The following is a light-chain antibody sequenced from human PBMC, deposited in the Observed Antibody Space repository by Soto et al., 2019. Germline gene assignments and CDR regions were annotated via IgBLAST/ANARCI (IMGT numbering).Light chain of an antibody. CDR2: LDSDGSH. V-gene: IGLV4-69*01. CDR3: QTWDTGIGV. J-gene: IGLJ3*02. Sequence: QLVLTQSPSASASLGASVKLTCTLNSGHSNYAIAWHQQQPEKGPRYLMKLDSDGSHTKGDGIPDRFSGSSSGAERYLTISSPKSEDEADYYCQTWDTGIGVFGGGTKLTVL. CDR1: SGHSNYA.